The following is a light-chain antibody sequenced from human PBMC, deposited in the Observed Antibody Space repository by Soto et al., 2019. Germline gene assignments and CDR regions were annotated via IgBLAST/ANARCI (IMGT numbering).Light chain of an antibody. V-gene: IGLV2-14*01. CDR1: SGDVGGYDF. CDR2: EVT. Sequence: SVRAQPASVSGYPAQSITISCTGASGDVGGYDFVSWYQHHPGTPPKLIIYEVTHRPSGVSHRFSGSKSASTASLTISGLQVEDEADYFCGSYSSTTSREVFGTGTKVTVL. J-gene: IGLJ1*01. CDR3: GSYSSTTSREV.